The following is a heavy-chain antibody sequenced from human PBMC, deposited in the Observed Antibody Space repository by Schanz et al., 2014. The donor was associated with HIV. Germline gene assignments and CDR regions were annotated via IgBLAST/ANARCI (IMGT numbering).Heavy chain of an antibody. D-gene: IGHD2-21*01. CDR3: ARDDVLDSLAS. CDR2: IIPIFGAA. Sequence: QVQLQQSGDEVKKPGSSVKVSCTASGDGFTTRTISWLRQAPGHALEWLGGIIPIFGAAKNAPKFQGRVTITADESTSTAYMELTGLNPEDTAIYYCARDDVLDSLASWGQGTLVTVSS. J-gene: IGHJ5*02. CDR1: GDGFTTRT. V-gene: IGHV1-69*13.